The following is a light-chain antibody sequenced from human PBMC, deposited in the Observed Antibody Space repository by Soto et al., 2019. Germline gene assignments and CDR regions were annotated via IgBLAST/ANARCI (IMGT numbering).Light chain of an antibody. J-gene: IGKJ5*01. CDR1: QSFSTW. V-gene: IGKV3-11*02. CDR3: QQRSNWIT. CDR2: DAS. Sequence: EIVLTQSPATLSLSPGDTATLSCRASQSFSTWLSWYQQKPGQAPRLLIYDASNRATGIPARFSGSGSVRDFTLNINSVEPEDFAVYYFQQRSNWITSAQRTRMEIE.